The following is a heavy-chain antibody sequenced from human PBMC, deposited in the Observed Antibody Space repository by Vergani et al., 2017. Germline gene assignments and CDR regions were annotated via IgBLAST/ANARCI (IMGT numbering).Heavy chain of an antibody. D-gene: IGHD3-22*01. CDR2: ISSSSSYI. J-gene: IGHJ4*02. CDR1: GFTFSSYS. Sequence: EVQLVESGGGLVKPGGSLRLSCAASGFTFSSYSMNWVRQAPGKGLEWVSSISSSSSYINYADSVKGPFTISRDNAKNSLYLQMNSLRAEATAVYYCTRGLNYYDSSGYGYFDYWGQGTLVTVSS. V-gene: IGHV3-21*01. CDR3: TRGLNYYDSSGYGYFDY.